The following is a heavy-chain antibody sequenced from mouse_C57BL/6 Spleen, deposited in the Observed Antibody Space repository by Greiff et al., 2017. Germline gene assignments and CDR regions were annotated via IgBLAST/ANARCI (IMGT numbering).Heavy chain of an antibody. V-gene: IGHV14-4*01. J-gene: IGHJ3*01. D-gene: IGHD2-2*01. CDR1: GFNIKDDY. CDR2: IDPENGDT. Sequence: EVKLMESGAELVRPGASVKLSCTASGFNIKDDYMHWVKQRPEQGLEWIGWIDPENGDTEYASKFQGKATITADTSSNTAYLQLSSLTSEDTAVYYCTTLYGYDAAYWGQGTLVTVSA. CDR3: TTLYGYDAAY.